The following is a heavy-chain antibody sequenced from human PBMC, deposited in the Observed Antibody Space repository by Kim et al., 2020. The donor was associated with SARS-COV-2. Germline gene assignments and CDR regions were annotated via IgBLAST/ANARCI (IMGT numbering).Heavy chain of an antibody. V-gene: IGHV4-4*07. D-gene: IGHD6-19*01. J-gene: IGHJ4*02. CDR2: IYTSGST. CDR1: GGSISSYY. Sequence: SETLSLTCTVSGGSISSYYWSWIRQPAGKGLEWIGRIYTSGSTNYNPSLKSRVTMSVDTSKNQFSLKLSSVTAADTAVYYCARDLAPSTTVRYSSGWGFGYWGQGTLVTVSS. CDR3: ARDLAPSTTVRYSSGWGFGY.